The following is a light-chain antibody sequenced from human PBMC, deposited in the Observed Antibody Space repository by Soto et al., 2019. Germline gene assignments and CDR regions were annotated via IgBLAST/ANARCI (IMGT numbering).Light chain of an antibody. CDR3: CSYVGSSILM. CDR2: EVS. Sequence: QSALTQPASVSGSPGQSITISCTGTSRDVGLYNLVSWYHQLPGKAPKLIIYEVSERPSGISDRFSGSKSGNTASLTISGLQDGDEADYYCCSYVGSSILMFGGGTKLTVL. J-gene: IGLJ3*02. CDR1: SRDVGLYNL. V-gene: IGLV2-23*02.